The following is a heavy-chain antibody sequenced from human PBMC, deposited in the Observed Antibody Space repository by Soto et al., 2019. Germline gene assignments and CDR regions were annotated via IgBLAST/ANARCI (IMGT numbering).Heavy chain of an antibody. J-gene: IGHJ6*02. V-gene: IGHV2-5*02. D-gene: IGHD2-21*02. CDR1: GLPLSTTGVG. CDR2: IYWDDDK. CDR3: VQSRCGGDCLQSYSSHSYYGLDV. Sequence: QITLKESGPTLVKPTQTLTLTCTFSGLPLSTTGVGVGWIRQPPGKALEWLALIYWDDDKRYSPSLKSRLTITKDTSKNQVVLTMTNMDPVDTATYYCVQSRCGGDCLQSYSSHSYYGLDVWGQGTTVTVSS.